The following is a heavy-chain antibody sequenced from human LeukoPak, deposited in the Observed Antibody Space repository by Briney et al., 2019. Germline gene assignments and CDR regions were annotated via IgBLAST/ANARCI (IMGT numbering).Heavy chain of an antibody. CDR1: GFIFSDFS. J-gene: IGHJ4*02. Sequence: GGSLRLSCTVSGFIFSDFSMSWVRQAPGKGLEWVAFIRYDGSNKYYADSVKGRFTISRDNSKNTLYLQMNSLRAEDTAVYYCAKAPRGIIVVVPVDYWGQGTLVTVSS. CDR2: IRYDGSNK. V-gene: IGHV3-30*02. CDR3: AKAPRGIIVVVPVDY. D-gene: IGHD3-22*01.